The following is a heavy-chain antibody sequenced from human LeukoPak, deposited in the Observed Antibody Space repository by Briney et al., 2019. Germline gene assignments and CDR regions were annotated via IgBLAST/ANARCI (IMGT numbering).Heavy chain of an antibody. Sequence: GGSLRLSCTYSGFTFSYYGIHWVRQAPGKGLEWVAFIRYDGSNKYYADSVKGRFTISRDNSKNTLYLQMNSLRAEDTAVYYCAASGYSGYDADYWGQGTLVTVSS. CDR1: GFTFSYYG. V-gene: IGHV3-30*02. CDR2: IRYDGSNK. J-gene: IGHJ4*02. CDR3: AASGYSGYDADY. D-gene: IGHD5-12*01.